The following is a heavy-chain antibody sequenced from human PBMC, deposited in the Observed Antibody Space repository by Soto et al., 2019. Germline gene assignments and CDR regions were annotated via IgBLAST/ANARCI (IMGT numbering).Heavy chain of an antibody. D-gene: IGHD4-17*01. CDR3: AKGPDDSGDYGGHYYDYYMDV. CDR2: ISGSGGST. V-gene: IGHV3-23*01. Sequence: EVQLLESGGGLVQPGGSLRLSCAASGFTFSSYAMSWVRQAPGKGLEWVSAISGSGGSTYYADSVKGRFTISRDNSKNTLYLQMNSLRAEDTAVYYCAKGPDDSGDYGGHYYDYYMDVWGKGTTVTVSS. CDR1: GFTFSSYA. J-gene: IGHJ6*03.